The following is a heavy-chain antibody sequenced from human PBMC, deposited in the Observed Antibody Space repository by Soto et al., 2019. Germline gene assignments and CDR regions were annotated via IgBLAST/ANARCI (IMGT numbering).Heavy chain of an antibody. D-gene: IGHD3-22*01. V-gene: IGHV3-30*04. J-gene: IGHJ4*02. CDR3: TRGVWSDSSAHPVGFAH. Sequence: QVQLVESGGGVVQPGRSLRLSCAASGFTFNNYAMHWVRQAPGKGLEWVAVISFDAKNQYYAKSVQGRFTISRDSSLNTLYLQMDSLSAGDSAVYYCTRGVWSDSSAHPVGFAHWGQGALVTVSS. CDR2: ISFDAKNQ. CDR1: GFTFNNYA.